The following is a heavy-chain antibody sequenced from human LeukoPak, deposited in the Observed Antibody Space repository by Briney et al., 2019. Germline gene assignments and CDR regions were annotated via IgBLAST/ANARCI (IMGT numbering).Heavy chain of an antibody. CDR3: ARGRGTVTTTYYYYMDV. V-gene: IGHV4-34*01. Sequence: PSETLSLTCAVYGGSFSGYYWSWIRQPPGKGLEWIGEINHSGSTNYNPSLKSRVTISVDTSKNQFSLKLSSVTAADTAVYYCARGRGTVTTTYYYYMDVWGKGTTVTVSS. D-gene: IGHD4-17*01. CDR1: GGSFSGYY. CDR2: INHSGST. J-gene: IGHJ6*03.